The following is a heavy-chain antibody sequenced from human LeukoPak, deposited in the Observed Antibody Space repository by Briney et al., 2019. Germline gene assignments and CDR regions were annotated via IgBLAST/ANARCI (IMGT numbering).Heavy chain of an antibody. CDR1: GGSISSYY. CDR2: IYYSGST. Sequence: SETLSLTCTVSGGSISSYYWSWIRQPQGKRLEWIGYIYYSGSTSYNPSLKSRVTISVDTSENQFSLKLSSVTAADTAVYYCARHHTDYFDYWGQGTLVTVSS. V-gene: IGHV4-59*08. CDR3: ARHHTDYFDY. J-gene: IGHJ4*02.